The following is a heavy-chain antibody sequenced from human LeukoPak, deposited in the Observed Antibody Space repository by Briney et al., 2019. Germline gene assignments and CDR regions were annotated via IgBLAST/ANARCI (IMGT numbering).Heavy chain of an antibody. CDR2: IYYSGST. V-gene: IGHV4-61*08. Sequence: SETLSLTCAVSGGSISSGGYSWSWIRQPPGKGLEWIGYIYYSGSTNYNPSLKSRVTISVDTSKNQFSLKLSSVTAADTAVYYCARVESYYYGMDVWGQGTTVTVSS. CDR3: ARVESYYYGMDV. CDR1: GGSISSGGYS. J-gene: IGHJ6*02.